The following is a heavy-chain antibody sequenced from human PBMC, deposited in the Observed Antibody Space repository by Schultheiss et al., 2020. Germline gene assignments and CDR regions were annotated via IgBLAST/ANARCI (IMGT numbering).Heavy chain of an antibody. CDR1: GGSFSGYY. D-gene: IGHD3-16*01. CDR3: ASRRSVSPWGSWYGMDV. V-gene: IGHV4-34*01. CDR2: INHSGST. Sequence: SETLSLTCAVYGGSFSGYYWSWIRHPPGKGLGWIGEINHSGSTNYNPSLKSRVTISVDTSKNQFSLKLSSVTAADTAVYYCASRRSVSPWGSWYGMDVWGQGTTVTVSS. J-gene: IGHJ6*02.